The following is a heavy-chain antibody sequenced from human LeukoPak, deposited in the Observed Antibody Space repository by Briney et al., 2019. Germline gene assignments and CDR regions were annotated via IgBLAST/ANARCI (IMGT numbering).Heavy chain of an antibody. CDR1: GYTFTSYG. CDR2: ISAYNGNT. D-gene: IGHD1-26*01. CDR3: ARRVGATEGAFDY. V-gene: IGHV1-18*01. Sequence: ASVKVSCKASGYTFTSYGISWVRQAPGQGLEWMGWISAYNGNTNYAQKFQGRVTITADKSTSTAYMELSSLRSEDTAVYYCARRVGATEGAFDYWGQGTLVTVSS. J-gene: IGHJ4*02.